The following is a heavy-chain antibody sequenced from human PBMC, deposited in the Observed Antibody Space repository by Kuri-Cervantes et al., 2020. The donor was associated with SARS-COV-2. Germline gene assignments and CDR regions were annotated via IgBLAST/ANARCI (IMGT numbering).Heavy chain of an antibody. CDR1: GYTFTTHW. V-gene: IGHV5-51*01. Sequence: GESLKISCKVSGYTFTTHWIGWLRQMPGKGLEWMGIIYPSDSDTRYSPSFQAQVIISVDRSINSAYLQWSRLKPSDTAIYYCARNGSATTVLDYWGHGTQVTVSS. J-gene: IGHJ4*01. CDR3: ARNGSATTVLDY. D-gene: IGHD2-15*01. CDR2: IYPSDSDT.